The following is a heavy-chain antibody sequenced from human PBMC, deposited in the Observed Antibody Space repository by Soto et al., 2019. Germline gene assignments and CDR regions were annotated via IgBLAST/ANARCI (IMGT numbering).Heavy chain of an antibody. CDR2: IYPGDSDT. Sequence: PGESLKISCKCSGYSFINYLIGWVRQMPGKGLEWMGIIYPGDSDTRYSPSFQGQVTISADKSITTAYLQWRSLKASDTAIYYCVVYSSSSGRHFDYWGQGTLVNVSS. J-gene: IGHJ4*02. CDR3: VVYSSSSGRHFDY. V-gene: IGHV5-51*01. CDR1: GYSFINYL. D-gene: IGHD6-6*01.